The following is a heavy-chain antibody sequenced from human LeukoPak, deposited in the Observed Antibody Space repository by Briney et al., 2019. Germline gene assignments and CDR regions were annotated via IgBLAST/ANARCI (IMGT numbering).Heavy chain of an antibody. J-gene: IGHJ3*02. D-gene: IGHD2-2*01. CDR3: ARRRARVPAALNAFDI. V-gene: IGHV4-34*01. CDR1: GGSFSGYY. CDR2: INHSGST. Sequence: SETLSLTCAVYGGSFSGYYWSWIRQPPGKGLEWIGEINHSGSTKYNPSLKSGVTISVDTAKNQFSLKLSSVTAADTAVYYCARRRARVPAALNAFDIWGQGTMVTVSS.